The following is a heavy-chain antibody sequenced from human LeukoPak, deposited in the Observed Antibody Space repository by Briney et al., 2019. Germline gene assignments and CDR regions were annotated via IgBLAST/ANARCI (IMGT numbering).Heavy chain of an antibody. D-gene: IGHD3-22*01. CDR1: GFTFGNAW. J-gene: IGHJ4*02. Sequence: GGSLRLSCAASGFTFGNAWMSWVRQAPGKGLEWVANIKQDGSEKYYVDSVKGRFTISRDNAKNSLYLQMNSLRAEDTAVYYCARDRYYYDSSGYPPELGYWGQGTLVTVSS. V-gene: IGHV3-7*03. CDR2: IKQDGSEK. CDR3: ARDRYYYDSSGYPPELGY.